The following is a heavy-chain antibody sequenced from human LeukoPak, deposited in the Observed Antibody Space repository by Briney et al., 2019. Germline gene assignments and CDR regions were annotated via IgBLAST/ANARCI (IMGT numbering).Heavy chain of an antibody. V-gene: IGHV3-30*04. Sequence: GGSLRLSCAASGFTFSSYAMHWVRQAPGKGLEWVAVISYDGSNKYYADSVKGRFTISRDNSKNTLYVQMNSLRSEDTAVYYCARVGTVYFYDSSGYSVPDYWGQGTLVTVSS. CDR1: GFTFSSYA. D-gene: IGHD3-22*01. J-gene: IGHJ4*02. CDR3: ARVGTVYFYDSSGYSVPDY. CDR2: ISYDGSNK.